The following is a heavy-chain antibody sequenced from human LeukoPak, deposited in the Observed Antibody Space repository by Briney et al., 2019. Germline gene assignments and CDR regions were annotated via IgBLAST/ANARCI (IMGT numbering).Heavy chain of an antibody. CDR2: IIPIFGTA. D-gene: IGHD3-16*02. J-gene: IGHJ4*02. V-gene: IGHV1-69*01. CDR1: GGTFSSCG. Sequence: SSVKVSCKASGGTFSSCGISWVRQAPGQGLEWMGGIIPIFGTANYAQKFQGRVTITADESTSTAYMELSSLRSEDTAVYYCATQTYLRLGELSPRYYFDYWGQGTLVTVSS. CDR3: ATQTYLRLGELSPRYYFDY.